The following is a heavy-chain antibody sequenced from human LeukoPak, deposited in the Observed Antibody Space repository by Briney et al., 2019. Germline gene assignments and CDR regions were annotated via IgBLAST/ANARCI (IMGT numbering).Heavy chain of an antibody. D-gene: IGHD4-11*01. CDR1: GYSISSYY. Sequence: PSETLSLTCNVSGYSISSYYWSWIRQPPGKGLEWIGYIYYSGSTNYNPSLKSRVTISVDTSKNQFSLKLSSVTAADTAVYYCARSSLVSNYGYYYYYMDVWGKGTTVTVSS. V-gene: IGHV4-59*01. J-gene: IGHJ6*03. CDR3: ARSSLVSNYGYYYYYMDV. CDR2: IYYSGST.